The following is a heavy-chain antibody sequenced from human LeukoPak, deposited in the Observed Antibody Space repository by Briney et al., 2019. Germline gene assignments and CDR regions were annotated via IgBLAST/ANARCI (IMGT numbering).Heavy chain of an antibody. Sequence: SETLSLTCTASGASLNSELYYWGWIRQPPGKGLEWIGTRSSSGNTYYNPSLTSRVTISTDSSKNQFSLKLSSVTAADTAVYYCARHYDSSAYYHADYYYYMDVWGTGTTVVVSS. J-gene: IGHJ6*03. CDR2: RSSSGNT. CDR3: ARHYDSSAYYHADYYYYMDV. CDR1: GASLNSELYY. V-gene: IGHV4-39*01. D-gene: IGHD3-22*01.